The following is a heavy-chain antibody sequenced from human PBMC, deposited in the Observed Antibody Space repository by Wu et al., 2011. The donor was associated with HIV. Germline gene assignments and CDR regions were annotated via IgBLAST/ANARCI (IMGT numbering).Heavy chain of an antibody. CDR3: AGLSSGYSYGYFPGD. V-gene: IGHV1-24*01. J-gene: IGHJ4*02. CDR2: FDPEDRET. Sequence: QVQLVQSGAEVKKPGASVKVSCKVSGYTLTELSMHWVRQAPGKGLEWMGGFDPEDRETFYAQRFQGRVTMTADTSTSIAYMELSSLTFEDTAVYYCAGLSSGYSYGYFPGDWGLGTLVIVSS. CDR1: GYTLTELS. D-gene: IGHD5-18*01.